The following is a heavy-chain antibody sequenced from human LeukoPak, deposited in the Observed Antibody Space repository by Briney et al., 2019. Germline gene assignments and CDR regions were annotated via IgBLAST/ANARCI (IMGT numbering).Heavy chain of an antibody. Sequence: GGSLRLSCAASGFTFSYAWMSWVRQAPGKGLEWVSAISGDGGGTYYADSVKGRFTISRDNSKNTLYLQMNSLRAEDTAVYYCAKSQRENWFDPWGQGTLVTVSS. CDR1: GFTFSYAW. J-gene: IGHJ5*02. V-gene: IGHV3-23*01. CDR2: ISGDGGGT. CDR3: AKSQRENWFDP.